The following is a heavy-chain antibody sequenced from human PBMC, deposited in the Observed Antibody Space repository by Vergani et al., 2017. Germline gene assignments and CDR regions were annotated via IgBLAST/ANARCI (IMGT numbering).Heavy chain of an antibody. Sequence: QVQLQESGPGLVKPSETLTLTCDVSDSSIMTKPYWGWFRQSPGKGLEWIGCINHSGDTHYNSSLKSRVSISIVSSSKFSLSLTSVTAADTAIYYCARHRGSGGVVPSSYFYGMDVWGHGTTVTVSS. V-gene: IGHV4-38-2*01. D-gene: IGHD3-10*01. CDR3: ARHRGSGGVVPSSYFYGMDV. J-gene: IGHJ6*02. CDR1: DSSIMTKPY. CDR2: INHSGDT.